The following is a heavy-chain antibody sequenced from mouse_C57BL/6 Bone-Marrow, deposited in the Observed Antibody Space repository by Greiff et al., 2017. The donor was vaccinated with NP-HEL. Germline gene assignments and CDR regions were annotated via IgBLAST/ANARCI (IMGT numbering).Heavy chain of an antibody. D-gene: IGHD2-2*01. Sequence: LVESGAELVRPGTSVKMSCKASGYTFTNYWIGWAKQRPGHGLEWIGDIYPGGGYTNYNEKFKGKATLTADKSSSTAYMQFSSLTSEDSAIYYCAREWLPWGYFDVWGTGTTVTVSS. CDR1: GYTFTNYW. CDR3: AREWLPWGYFDV. V-gene: IGHV1-63*01. J-gene: IGHJ1*03. CDR2: IYPGGGYT.